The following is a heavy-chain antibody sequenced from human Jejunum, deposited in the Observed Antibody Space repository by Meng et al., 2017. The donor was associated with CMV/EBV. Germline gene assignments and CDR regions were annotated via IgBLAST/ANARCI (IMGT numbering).Heavy chain of an antibody. Sequence: YPVTGYHMHWVRQAPGQGPEWMGWINPNSGVTNYAQEFNDRVTMTWDTSIATAYMELSRLRSDDTAVYYCARQNDYGGNFYFFDYWGQGTRVTVSS. D-gene: IGHD4-23*01. CDR3: ARQNDYGGNFYFFDY. J-gene: IGHJ4*02. CDR1: YPVTGYH. V-gene: IGHV1-2*02. CDR2: INPNSGVT.